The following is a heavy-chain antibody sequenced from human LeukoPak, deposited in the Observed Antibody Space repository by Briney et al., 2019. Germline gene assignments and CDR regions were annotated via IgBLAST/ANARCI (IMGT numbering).Heavy chain of an antibody. CDR3: ARIITGTFDY. CDR2: ISSSSIYI. V-gene: IGHV3-21*01. CDR1: GFTFSSYS. J-gene: IGHJ4*02. D-gene: IGHD1-7*01. Sequence: GGSLRLSCAASGFTFSSYSMNWVRQAPGKGLEWVSSISSSSIYIYYADSVKGRFTISRDNAKNSLYLQMNSLRAEDTAVYYCARIITGTFDYWGQGTLVTVSS.